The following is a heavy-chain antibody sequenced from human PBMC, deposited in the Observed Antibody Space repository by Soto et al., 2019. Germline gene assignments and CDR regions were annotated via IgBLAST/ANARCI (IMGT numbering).Heavy chain of an antibody. CDR1: GFTLSSHA. CDR2: ILSDGSNK. Sequence: QVQLVESGGGVVQPGRSLRLSCAVSGFTLSSHAMHWVRQAPGKGLEWVALILSDGSNKYYADSVKGRFTTSRDNSKNTMYLQMNSLSVEDTVVYYCARDDEGGSDCDLGYWGQGALVTVSS. J-gene: IGHJ4*02. CDR3: ARDDEGGSDCDLGY. D-gene: IGHD1-26*01. V-gene: IGHV3-30-3*01.